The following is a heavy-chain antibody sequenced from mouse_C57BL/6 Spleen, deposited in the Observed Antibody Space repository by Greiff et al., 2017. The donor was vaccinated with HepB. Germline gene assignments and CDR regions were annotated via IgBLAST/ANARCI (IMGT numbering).Heavy chain of an antibody. J-gene: IGHJ4*01. CDR3: ATYYGHYYAMDY. Sequence: VQLKESGPGLVKPSQSLSLTCSVTGYSITSGYYWNWIRQFPGNKLEWMGYISYDGSNNYNPSLKNRTSITRDTSKNQFFLKLNSVTTEDTATYYCATYYGHYYAMDYWGQGTSVTVSS. V-gene: IGHV3-6*01. CDR1: GYSITSGYY. D-gene: IGHD2-10*01. CDR2: ISYDGSN.